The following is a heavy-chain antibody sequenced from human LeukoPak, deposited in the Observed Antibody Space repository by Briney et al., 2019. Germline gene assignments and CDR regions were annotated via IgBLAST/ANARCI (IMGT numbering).Heavy chain of an antibody. Sequence: GASVKVSCKASGYTFTSYDINWVRQATGRGLEWMGWMNPNSGNTGYAQKFQGRVTMTRNTSISTAYMELSSLRSEDTAVYYCARGYVGATEYWFDPWGQGTLVTVSS. CDR2: MNPNSGNT. J-gene: IGHJ5*02. D-gene: IGHD1-26*01. CDR3: ARGYVGATEYWFDP. CDR1: GYTFTSYD. V-gene: IGHV1-8*01.